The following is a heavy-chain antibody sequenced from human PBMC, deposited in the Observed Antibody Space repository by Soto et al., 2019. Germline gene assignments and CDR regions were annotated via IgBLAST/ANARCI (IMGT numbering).Heavy chain of an antibody. CDR2: IYYSGST. Sequence: SETLSLTCTVSGGSISSSSYYWGWLRQPPGQGLEWIGSIYYSGSTYYNPSLKSRVTISVDTSKNQFSLKLSSVTAADTAVYYCASQRTTITMIVVAPYGVWVDRWGQGTLVTVSS. CDR1: GGSISSSSYY. V-gene: IGHV4-39*01. CDR3: ASQRTTITMIVVAPYGVWVDR. J-gene: IGHJ5*02. D-gene: IGHD3-22*01.